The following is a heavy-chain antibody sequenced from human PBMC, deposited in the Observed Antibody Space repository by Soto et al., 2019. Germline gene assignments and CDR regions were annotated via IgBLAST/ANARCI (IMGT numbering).Heavy chain of an antibody. CDR1: GGSGGSFSGYY. V-gene: IGHV4-34*01. Sequence: SETLSLTCAFNGGSGGSFSGYYWSWIRQPPGKGLEWIGEINHSGSTNYNPSLKSRVTISVDTPKNQFSLKLSSVTAADTAVYYGARAPYGDDWFDPWGQGTLVTVSS. D-gene: IGHD4-17*01. CDR2: INHSGST. CDR3: ARAPYGDDWFDP. J-gene: IGHJ5*02.